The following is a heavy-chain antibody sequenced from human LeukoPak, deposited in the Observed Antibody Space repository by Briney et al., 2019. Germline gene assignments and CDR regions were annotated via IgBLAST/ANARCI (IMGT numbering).Heavy chain of an antibody. CDR1: GYIFTNYY. CDR3: ARAGSTGTTPFDY. V-gene: IGHV1-46*01. Sequence: ASVKVSCKASGYIFTNYYMHWVRQAPGQGLEWMGLINPSSGSTSNAQKFQGRVTITTDESTSTAYMELSSLRSEDTAVYYCARAGSTGTTPFDYWGQGTLVTVSS. CDR2: INPSSGST. J-gene: IGHJ4*02. D-gene: IGHD1-1*01.